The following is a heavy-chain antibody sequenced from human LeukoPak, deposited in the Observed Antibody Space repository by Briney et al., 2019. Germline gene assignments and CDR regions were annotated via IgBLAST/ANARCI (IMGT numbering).Heavy chain of an antibody. CDR1: GFTFISYN. CDR3: ARDAFSGPDAFDI. CDR2: ITSSTSYI. D-gene: IGHD1-26*01. J-gene: IGHJ3*02. V-gene: IGHV3-21*01. Sequence: GGSLRLSCAASGFTFISYNMNWVRQAPGKGLEWVSSITSSTSYISYADSVKGRFTISRDNAKNSLYLQMNSLRAEDTAVYYCARDAFSGPDAFDIWGQGTMVTVSS.